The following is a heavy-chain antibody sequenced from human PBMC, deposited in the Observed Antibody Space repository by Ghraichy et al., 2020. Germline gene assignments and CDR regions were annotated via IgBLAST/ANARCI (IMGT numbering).Heavy chain of an antibody. Sequence: ASVKVSCKASGYTFTSSCISWVRQAPGQGLEWMGWISAYNGNTNYAQKLQGRVTMTTDTSTSTAYMELRSLRSDDTAVYYCAGHSSSWYRNFDYWGQGTLVTVSS. V-gene: IGHV1-18*01. CDR2: ISAYNGNT. J-gene: IGHJ4*02. D-gene: IGHD6-13*01. CDR1: GYTFTSSC. CDR3: AGHSSSWYRNFDY.